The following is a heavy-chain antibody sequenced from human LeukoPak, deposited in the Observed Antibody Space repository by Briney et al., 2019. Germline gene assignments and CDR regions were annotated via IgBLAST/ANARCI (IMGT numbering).Heavy chain of an antibody. J-gene: IGHJ4*02. CDR2: INSDGSST. V-gene: IGHV3-74*01. D-gene: IGHD1-1*01. CDR1: GFTFSSYW. Sequence: PGGSLRLSCAASGFTFSSYWMHWVRQAPGKGLVWVSRINSDGSSTSYADSVKGRFTISRDNSKNTLYVQMNGLRVDDTAVYYCARDRLDGNNWNDCDYWGQGTLVTVSS. CDR3: ARDRLDGNNWNDCDY.